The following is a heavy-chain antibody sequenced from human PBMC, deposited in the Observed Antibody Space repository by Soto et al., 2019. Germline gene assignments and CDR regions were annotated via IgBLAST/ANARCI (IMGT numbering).Heavy chain of an antibody. CDR2: IYFSGST. Sequence: QEHLQESGPGLVKPSETLSLTCTVSVGSISTYYWSWIRQRPGKGLQWIGYIYFSGSTNYKPSLENRVTISVDTSKNQFSLKVGSVTAAGTAVYYCARVGILTGYYKGLDVWGQGTKVAVSS. CDR3: ARVGILTGYYKGLDV. D-gene: IGHD3-9*01. CDR1: VGSISTYY. J-gene: IGHJ6*02. V-gene: IGHV4-59*01.